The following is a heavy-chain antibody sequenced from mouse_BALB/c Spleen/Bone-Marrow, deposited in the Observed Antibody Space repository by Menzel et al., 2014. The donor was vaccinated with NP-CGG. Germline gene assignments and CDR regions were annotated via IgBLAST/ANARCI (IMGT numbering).Heavy chain of an antibody. CDR2: IYPGDGDT. D-gene: IGHD1-1*01. Sequence: VMLVESGAELARPGASVKLSCKASGYTFTSYWMQWVKQRPGQGLEWIGAIYPGDGDTRSTQKFKGKATLTADKSSSTSYMQLSSLASEDSAVYYCARRYGSSYCWYFNVWGAGTPVTVSS. CDR1: GYTFTSYW. CDR3: ARRYGSSYCWYFNV. V-gene: IGHV1-87*01. J-gene: IGHJ1*01.